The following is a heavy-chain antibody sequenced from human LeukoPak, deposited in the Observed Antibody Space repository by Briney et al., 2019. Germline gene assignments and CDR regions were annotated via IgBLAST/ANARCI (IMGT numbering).Heavy chain of an antibody. CDR3: ARHGRTYYDSSGFYLEEDWFDP. V-gene: IGHV4-59*08. CDR1: GGSISSYY. D-gene: IGHD3-22*01. CDR2: IYHSGST. J-gene: IGHJ5*02. Sequence: YPSETLSLTCTVSGGSISSYYWSWIRQPPGKGLEWIGYIYHSGSTNYNPSLKSRVTISVDTSRNQFSLKLSSVTAADTAVYYCARHGRTYYDSSGFYLEEDWFDPWGQGTLVTVSS.